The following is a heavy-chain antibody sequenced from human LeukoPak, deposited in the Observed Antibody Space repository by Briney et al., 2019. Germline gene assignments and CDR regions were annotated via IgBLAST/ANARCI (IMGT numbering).Heavy chain of an antibody. CDR1: GFTFSSYW. CDR3: VRGRAAAGTFHMDV. Sequence: GGSLRLSCAASGFTFSSYWMLWVRQAPGKGLVWVSRINIDGTSTTYADSVKGRFTISRDNAKDTVYLQMNSLRAEDTAVYYCVRGRAAAGTFHMDVWGKGTTVTVSS. J-gene: IGHJ6*03. CDR2: INIDGTST. D-gene: IGHD6-13*01. V-gene: IGHV3-74*01.